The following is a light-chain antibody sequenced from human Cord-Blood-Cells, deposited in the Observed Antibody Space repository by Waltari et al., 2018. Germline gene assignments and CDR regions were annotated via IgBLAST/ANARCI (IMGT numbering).Light chain of an antibody. CDR1: QSVSSN. CDR2: GAS. V-gene: IGKV3-15*01. J-gene: IGKJ2*01. Sequence: EIVMTQSPATLSVSPGERATLSCRASQSVSSNLAWYQQKHGQAPRLLIYGASTRATGIPARFSGSGSGTEFTLTISSLQSEDFAVYYCQQYNNWLTFGQGTKLEIK. CDR3: QQYNNWLT.